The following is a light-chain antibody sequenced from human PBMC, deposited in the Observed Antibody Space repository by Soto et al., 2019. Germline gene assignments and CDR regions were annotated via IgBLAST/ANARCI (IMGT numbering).Light chain of an antibody. CDR2: AAS. V-gene: IGKV1-39*01. CDR3: QQSYSTPLT. J-gene: IGKJ3*01. Sequence: DIQMTQSPSSLSASVGDSVTITCRASQSISTFLNWYQQKPGKAPILLIYAASSLQSGVPSRFSGSGSGTDFTLTISSLLPEDFATYYCQQSYSTPLTFGPGTKVDIK. CDR1: QSISTF.